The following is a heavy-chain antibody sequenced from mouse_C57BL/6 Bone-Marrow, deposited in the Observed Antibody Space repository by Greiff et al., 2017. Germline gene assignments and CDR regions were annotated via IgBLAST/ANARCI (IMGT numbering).Heavy chain of an antibody. J-gene: IGHJ1*03. D-gene: IGHD2-5*01. CDR2: ISNGGGST. V-gene: IGHV5-12*01. CDR1: GFTFSDYY. Sequence: EVNVVESGGGLVQPGGSLKLSCAASGFTFSDYYMYWVRQTPEKRLEWVAYISNGGGSTYYPDTVKGRFTISRDNAKNTRSLQMSRLKSEDTAMYYCARRRAYYSNYGWYFDVWGTGTTVTVSS. CDR3: ARRRAYYSNYGWYFDV.